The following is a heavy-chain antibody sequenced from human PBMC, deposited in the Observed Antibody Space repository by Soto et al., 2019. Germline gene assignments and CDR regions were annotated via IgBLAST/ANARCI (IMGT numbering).Heavy chain of an antibody. CDR2: IYYSGST. D-gene: IGHD4-17*01. CDR1: GGSISSSSYY. CDR3: AGYGDRDPNNDY. V-gene: IGHV4-39*01. Sequence: SETLSLTCTVSGGSISSSSYYWGWIRQPPGKGLEWIGSIYYSGSTYYNPSLKSRVTISVDTSKNQFSLKLSSVTAADTAVYYCAGYGDRDPNNDYWGQGTLVTVSS. J-gene: IGHJ4*02.